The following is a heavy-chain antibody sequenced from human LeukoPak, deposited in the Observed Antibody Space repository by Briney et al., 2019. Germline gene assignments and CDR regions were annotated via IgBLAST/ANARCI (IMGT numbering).Heavy chain of an antibody. Sequence: SETLSLTRTVPGGSISSSRYYWGWTRQPPGRGREWIGSIYYTGSTCNSQTFKSQVAISVDTSTKQFSLKLRSVTATDTAVYDCARHKTTVRYGIDVWG. CDR1: GGSISSSRYY. CDR2: IYYTGST. CDR3: ARHKTTVRYGIDV. J-gene: IGHJ6*02. V-gene: IGHV4-39*01. D-gene: IGHD4-17*01.